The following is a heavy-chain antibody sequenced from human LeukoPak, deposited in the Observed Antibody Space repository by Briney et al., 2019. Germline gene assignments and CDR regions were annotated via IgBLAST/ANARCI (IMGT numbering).Heavy chain of an antibody. J-gene: IGHJ4*02. Sequence: GGSLRLSCAASGFTFSSYWMSWVRQAPGKGLEWVANIKQDGSEKYYVDSVKGRFTISRDNAKNSLYLQMSSLRAEDTAVYYCARRHCDILTGYLGATFDYWGQGTLVTVSS. CDR1: GFTFSSYW. CDR3: ARRHCDILTGYLGATFDY. V-gene: IGHV3-7*01. CDR2: IKQDGSEK. D-gene: IGHD3-9*01.